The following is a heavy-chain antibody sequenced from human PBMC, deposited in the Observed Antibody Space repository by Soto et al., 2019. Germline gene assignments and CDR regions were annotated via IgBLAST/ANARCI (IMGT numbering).Heavy chain of an antibody. CDR1: GYTFTDYY. CDR2: INPNSGGT. J-gene: IGHJ5*02. V-gene: IGHV1-2*02. Sequence: QVQLVQSGAEVKKPGASVKVSCKASGYTFTDYYIHWVRQAPGQGREWMGWINPNSGGTNYAQKFQGRVTMTRDTSISTAYMELSRLISDDTAVYYCERGDVRVVASFDPWGQGALVTVSS. CDR3: ERGDVRVVASFDP. D-gene: IGHD2-15*01.